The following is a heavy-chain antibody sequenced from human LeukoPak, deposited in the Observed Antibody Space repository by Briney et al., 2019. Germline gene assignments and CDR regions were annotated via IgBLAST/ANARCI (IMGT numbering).Heavy chain of an antibody. D-gene: IGHD4-17*01. CDR1: GFAFTNYA. CDR2: IIDSGGST. J-gene: IGHJ4*02. Sequence: GGSLRLSCAASGFAFTNYAMNWVRLAPGKGLEWVSSIIDSGGSTYYADSAKGRFTISRDNSKNTLYLQMDSLRAEDTAVYYCARDYADYVGFFFFGRWGQGTLVTVSS. V-gene: IGHV3-23*01. CDR3: ARDYADYVGFFFFGR.